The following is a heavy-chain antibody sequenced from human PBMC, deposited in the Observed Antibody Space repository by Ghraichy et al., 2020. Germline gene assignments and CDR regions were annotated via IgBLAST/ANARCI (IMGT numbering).Heavy chain of an antibody. CDR3: AKGRGGGGTSGYFDY. CDR1: GFTFTGYT. J-gene: IGHJ4*02. D-gene: IGHD4-23*01. V-gene: IGHV3-23*01. CDR2: ISGNGGTT. Sequence: GESLNISCAASGFTFTGYTMSWVRQAPGKGLEWVSYISGNGGTTYYADSVKGRFTISRDNSKNTLSLQMNSLTAEDTAVYYCAKGRGGGGTSGYFDYWGQGTLGTVSS.